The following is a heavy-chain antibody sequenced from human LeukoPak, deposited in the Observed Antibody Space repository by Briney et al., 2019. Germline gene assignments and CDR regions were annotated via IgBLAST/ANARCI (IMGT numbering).Heavy chain of an antibody. D-gene: IGHD3-10*01. CDR1: GYTFTSYY. Sequence: ASVKVSCKASGYTFTSYYTHWVRQAPGQGLEWMGIINPSGGSTSYAQKFQGRVTMTRDTSTSTVYMELSSLRSEDTAVYYCARGLGPEGLFPYFDYWGQGTLVTVSS. CDR3: ARGLGPEGLFPYFDY. V-gene: IGHV1-46*01. CDR2: INPSGGST. J-gene: IGHJ4*02.